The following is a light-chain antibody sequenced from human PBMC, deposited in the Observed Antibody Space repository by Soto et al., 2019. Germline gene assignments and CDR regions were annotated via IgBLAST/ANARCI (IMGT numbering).Light chain of an antibody. CDR2: GAS. V-gene: IGKV3D-15*01. CDR1: QSVSSN. CDR3: QQYNDWAPLT. Sequence: EIVMTQSPATLSVSPGERATLSCRASQSVSSNFAWYQQKPGQAPRLLISGASTRATGIPARFSGSGSGTEFTLTISSLQSEDFAVYYCQQYNDWAPLTFGGGTKVEIK. J-gene: IGKJ4*01.